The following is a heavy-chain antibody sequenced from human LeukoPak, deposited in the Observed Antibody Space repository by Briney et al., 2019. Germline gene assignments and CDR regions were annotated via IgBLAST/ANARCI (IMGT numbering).Heavy chain of an antibody. V-gene: IGHV1-24*01. CDR3: ATDALTHSSGWYGWFDP. CDR1: GYTLKEIS. J-gene: IGHJ5*02. D-gene: IGHD6-19*01. Sequence: ASVKVSCKVSGYTLKEISIHWVRQAPGKGLEWMGGIHPEDAETIYAQNVQGRVTMTADTSTDTAYMELSSLRSEDTAVYYCATDALTHSSGWYGWFDPWGQGTLVTVSS. CDR2: IHPEDAET.